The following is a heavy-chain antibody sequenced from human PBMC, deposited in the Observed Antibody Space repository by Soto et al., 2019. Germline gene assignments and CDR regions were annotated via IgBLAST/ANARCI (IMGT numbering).Heavy chain of an antibody. V-gene: IGHV3-23*01. CDR2: ISGSGGAT. J-gene: IGHJ3*02. CDR1: KVTFRSYV. Sequence: GGSQRLSCAASKVTFRSYVMNWVRQAPGKGLEWVAAISGSGGATYYAESVKGRFTVSRDNSKSTLFLKMKSLGAEDTAVYYCSTDPNGDYIGAFDNWGQGTMVTVSS. CDR3: STDPNGDYIGAFDN. D-gene: IGHD4-17*01.